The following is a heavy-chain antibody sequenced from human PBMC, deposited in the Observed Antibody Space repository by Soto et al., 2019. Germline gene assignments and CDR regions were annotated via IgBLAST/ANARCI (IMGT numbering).Heavy chain of an antibody. V-gene: IGHV3-21*01. Sequence: GESLKISCAASGFTFSSYSMNWVRQAPGKGLEWVSSISSSSSYIYYADSVKGRFTISRDNAKNSLYLQMNSLRAEDTAVYYCARDNSSSWAVYFMDVWGKGTTVTVSS. CDR3: ARDNSSSWAVYFMDV. D-gene: IGHD6-13*01. CDR2: ISSSSSYI. J-gene: IGHJ6*03. CDR1: GFTFSSYS.